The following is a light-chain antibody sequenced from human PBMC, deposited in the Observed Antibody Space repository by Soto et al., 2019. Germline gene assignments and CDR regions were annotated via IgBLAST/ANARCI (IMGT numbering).Light chain of an antibody. J-gene: IGLJ2*01. CDR1: SSDVGGYDF. CDR2: DVT. V-gene: IGLV2-11*01. Sequence: QSALTQPRSVSGSPGQSVTISCTGSSSDVGGYDFVSWYQQHPGKAPKLMLYDVTKRPSGVPDRFSGSKSGNSASLTISGLRPEDEADYYCQAWDSSTVVFGGGTKLTVL. CDR3: QAWDSSTVV.